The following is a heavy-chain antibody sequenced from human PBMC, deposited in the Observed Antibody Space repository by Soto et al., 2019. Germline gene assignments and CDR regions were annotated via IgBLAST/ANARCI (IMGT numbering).Heavy chain of an antibody. CDR3: ARGVNWNWLFDQ. D-gene: IGHD1-7*01. J-gene: IGHJ5*02. V-gene: IGHV1-18*01. CDR2: ISAYNGNT. Sequence: AAVKVSCKASGYTFTSYGISWVRRAPGQGLEWMGWISAYNGNTNYAQKLQGRVTMTTDTSTSTAYMELRSLRSDDTAVYYCARGVNWNWLFDQRGKGAPVTLYS. CDR1: GYTFTSYG.